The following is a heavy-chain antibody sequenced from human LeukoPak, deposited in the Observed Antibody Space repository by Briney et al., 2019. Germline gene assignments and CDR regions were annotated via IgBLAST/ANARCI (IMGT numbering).Heavy chain of an antibody. Sequence: PGGSLRLSCAASGFTFSSYGMHWVRQAPGKGLEWVAVIWYDGSNKYYGDSVKGRFTISRDNSKKTLYLQMNSLRVEDTAVYYCVKTTSYCSSTTCSAFDIWGQGTMVTVSS. CDR2: IWYDGSNK. CDR3: VKTTSYCSSTTCSAFDI. CDR1: GFTFSSYG. J-gene: IGHJ3*02. D-gene: IGHD2-2*01. V-gene: IGHV3-33*06.